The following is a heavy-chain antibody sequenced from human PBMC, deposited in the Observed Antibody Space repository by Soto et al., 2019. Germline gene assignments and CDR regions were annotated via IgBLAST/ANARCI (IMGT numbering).Heavy chain of an antibody. CDR1: GGSVSSGSYY. V-gene: IGHV4-61*01. CDR2: IYYNGST. CDR3: ARDHVYSNYYFHY. D-gene: IGHD4-4*01. J-gene: IGHJ4*02. Sequence: QVQLQESGPGLVKPSETLSLTCTVSGGSVSSGSYYWSWIRQPPGKGQEWIGHIYYNGSTNYNPSLKSRVTMRVDSSTNQFSLKLSSVTAADTAVCYCARDHVYSNYYFHYWGQGTLVTVSS.